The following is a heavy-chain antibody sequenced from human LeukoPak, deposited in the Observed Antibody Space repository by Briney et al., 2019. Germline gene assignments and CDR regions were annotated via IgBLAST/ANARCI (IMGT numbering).Heavy chain of an antibody. J-gene: IGHJ3*02. Sequence: ASVKVSCKASGYTFTSYDINWVRQATGQGLEWMGWMNPNSGNTGYAQKLQGRVTITRNTSISTAYMELSSLRSEDTAVYYCASPVGPSGGAFDIWGQGTMVTVSS. D-gene: IGHD2-15*01. CDR1: GYTFTSYD. CDR3: ASPVGPSGGAFDI. V-gene: IGHV1-8*03. CDR2: MNPNSGNT.